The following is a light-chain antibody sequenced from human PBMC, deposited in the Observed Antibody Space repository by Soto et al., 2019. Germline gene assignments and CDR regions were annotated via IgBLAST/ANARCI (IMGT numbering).Light chain of an antibody. CDR1: QSVSGSY. V-gene: IGKV3-20*01. CDR2: GAS. CDR3: QQYGNSRT. J-gene: IGKJ1*01. Sequence: EIVLTQSPGTLSLSPGERATLSCRASQSVSGSYLAWYQQKPGQAPRLLISGASNRATGIPDRFSGSGSGTDFTLTISRLEPEDFAIYYGQQYGNSRTFGQGTNVEIK.